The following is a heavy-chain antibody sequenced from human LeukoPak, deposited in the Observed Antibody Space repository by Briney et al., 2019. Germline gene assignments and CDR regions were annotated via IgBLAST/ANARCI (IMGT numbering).Heavy chain of an antibody. J-gene: IGHJ5*02. CDR1: GFTFSSYG. CDR3: AKDWLAAANYNWFDP. V-gene: IGHV3-30*18. CDR2: ISYDGSNK. D-gene: IGHD6-13*01. Sequence: GGSLRLSCAASGFTFSSYGMHWVRQAPGKGLEWVAVISYDGSNKYYADSVKGRFTISRDNSKNTLYLQMNSLRAEDTAVYYCAKDWLAAANYNWFDPWGQGTLVTVSS.